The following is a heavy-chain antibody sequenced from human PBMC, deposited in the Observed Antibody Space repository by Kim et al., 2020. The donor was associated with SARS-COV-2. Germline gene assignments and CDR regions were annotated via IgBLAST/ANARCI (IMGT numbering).Heavy chain of an antibody. V-gene: IGHV3-30*04. D-gene: IGHD3-16*01. CDR1: GFTFSSHA. Sequence: GGSLRLSCAASGFTFSSHAMHWVRQAPGKGLEWVAVISYDGSNKFYADSVKGRFTISRDSSKNTLYLQMDSLRPEDTAVYYCARAGGQRELGTT. J-gene: IGHJ6*01. CDR3: ARAGGQ. CDR2: ISYDGSNK.